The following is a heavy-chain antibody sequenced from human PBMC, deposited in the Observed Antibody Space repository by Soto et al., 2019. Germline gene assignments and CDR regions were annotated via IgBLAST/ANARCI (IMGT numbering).Heavy chain of an antibody. CDR1: GGKISSYD. D-gene: IGHD6-13*01. CDR3: ARGGEQQLARSTPGYYYYGMDV. J-gene: IGHJ6*02. CDR2: IYYSGST. Sequence: SETLSLTCTVSGGKISSYDWSWIRQPPGKGLEWIGYIYYSGSTNYNPSLKSRVTISVDTSKNQFSLKLSSVTAADTAVYYCARGGEQQLARSTPGYYYYGMDVWGQGTTVTVSS. V-gene: IGHV4-59*01.